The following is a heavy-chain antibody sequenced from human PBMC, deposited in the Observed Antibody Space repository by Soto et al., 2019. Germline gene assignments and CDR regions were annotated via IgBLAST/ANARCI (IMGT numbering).Heavy chain of an antibody. V-gene: IGHV3-49*03. Sequence: PGGSLRLSCTASGFTFGDYAMSWFRQAPGKGLEWVGFIRSKAYGGTTEYAASVKGRFTISRDDSKSIAYLQMNSLKTEDTAVYYCTREIVAMVYAITPWFDPWGQGTLVTVSS. D-gene: IGHD2-8*01. CDR2: IRSKAYGGTT. CDR3: TREIVAMVYAITPWFDP. CDR1: GFTFGDYA. J-gene: IGHJ5*02.